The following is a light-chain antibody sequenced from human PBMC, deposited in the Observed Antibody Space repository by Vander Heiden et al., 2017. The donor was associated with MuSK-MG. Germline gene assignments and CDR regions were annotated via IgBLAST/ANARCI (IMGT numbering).Light chain of an antibody. V-gene: IGLV3-21*02. CDR2: DDS. CDR1: NIGIKS. CDR3: QVWDSSSFYV. J-gene: IGLJ1*01. Sequence: SYVLTQPPSVSVAPGQPATISCGGINIGIKSVHWYQQKPGQAPVLVVYDDSDRPSGIPERFSGSNSGNTATLTISRVEAGDEADYYCQVWDSSSFYVFGSGTKVTVL.